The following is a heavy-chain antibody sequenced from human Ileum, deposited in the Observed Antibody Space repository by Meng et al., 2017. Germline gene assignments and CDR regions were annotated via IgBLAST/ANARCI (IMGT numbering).Heavy chain of an antibody. D-gene: IGHD7-27*01. J-gene: IGHJ4*02. Sequence: HVRLTEAGPGLVRPSETLSLICTVSGGSVSRAGYQWGWIRQPPGKGLEWIGYASTNYNPSLKSRVTISLDTYKNQFSLKLSSVTAADTAVYYCARDHWGSLDYWGQGILVTVSS. CDR2: AST. V-gene: IGHV4-61*08. CDR1: GGSVSRAGYQ. CDR3: ARDHWGSLDY.